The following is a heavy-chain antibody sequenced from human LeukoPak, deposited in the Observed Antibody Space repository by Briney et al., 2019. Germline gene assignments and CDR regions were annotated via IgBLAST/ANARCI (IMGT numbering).Heavy chain of an antibody. V-gene: IGHV3-30*02. J-gene: IGHJ4*02. CDR1: GFTFSRHG. Sequence: PGGSLRLSCAASGFTFSRHGMHWVRLAPGKGLEWVAFIAYDGSIENYADSVKGRFTISRDNSKNKLWLQMNSLRAEDTAVYYCARVSSGYIDYWGQGTLVTVSS. CDR2: IAYDGSIE. D-gene: IGHD3-22*01. CDR3: ARVSSGYIDY.